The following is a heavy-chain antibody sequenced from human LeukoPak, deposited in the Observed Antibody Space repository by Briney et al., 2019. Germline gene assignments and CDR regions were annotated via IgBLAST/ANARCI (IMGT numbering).Heavy chain of an antibody. J-gene: IGHJ5*02. CDR2: IYYSGST. V-gene: IGHV4-59*01. CDR1: GGSMSSYY. CDR3: ARRIVGAHNWFDP. Sequence: SETLSLTCTVSGGSMSSYYWSWIRQPPGKGLEWIGYIYYSGSTNYNPSLKSRVTISVDTSKNQFTLNLSSVTAADTAVYYCARRIVGAHNWFDPWGQGTLVTVSS. D-gene: IGHD1-26*01.